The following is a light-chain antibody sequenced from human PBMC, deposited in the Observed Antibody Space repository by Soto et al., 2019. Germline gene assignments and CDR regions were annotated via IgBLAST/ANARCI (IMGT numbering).Light chain of an antibody. Sequence: EIVLTQSPGTLSLSPGERATLSCRASQSVSSSYLAWYQQKPGQAPRLLIYGASSRATGIPVRFSGSGSETDFTLTISRMEPEDFAVYYCQQYGSSPQTFSQGTKVEIK. CDR2: GAS. CDR3: QQYGSSPQT. J-gene: IGKJ1*01. V-gene: IGKV3-20*01. CDR1: QSVSSSY.